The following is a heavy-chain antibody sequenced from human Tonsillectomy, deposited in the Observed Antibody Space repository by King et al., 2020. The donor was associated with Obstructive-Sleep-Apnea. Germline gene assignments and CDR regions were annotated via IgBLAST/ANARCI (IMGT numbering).Heavy chain of an antibody. D-gene: IGHD3-10*01. CDR2: IYYSGST. Sequence: QLQESGPGLVKPSETLSLTCTVSGGSISSYYCSWIRQPPGKGLEWIGYIYYSGSTNYNPSLKSRVTISVDTSKNQFSLKLSSVTAADTAVYYCARRESYGSGSYYIYWSQGTLVTVSS. J-gene: IGHJ4*02. V-gene: IGHV4-59*08. CDR3: ARRESYGSGSYYIY. CDR1: GGSISSYY.